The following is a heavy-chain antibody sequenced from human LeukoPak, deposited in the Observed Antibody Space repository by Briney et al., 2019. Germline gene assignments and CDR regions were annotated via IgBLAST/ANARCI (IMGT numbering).Heavy chain of an antibody. Sequence: SETLSLTCTVSGGSISSYYWSWIRQPAGKGLEWIGHIYTSGSRYYNSSLKSRVTISVDTSKSQFSLKLSSVTAADTAVYYCARQGRYCGGDCYLWGQGTLVTVSS. D-gene: IGHD2-21*02. CDR2: IYTSGSR. V-gene: IGHV4-4*07. CDR3: ARQGRYCGGDCYL. J-gene: IGHJ4*02. CDR1: GGSISSYY.